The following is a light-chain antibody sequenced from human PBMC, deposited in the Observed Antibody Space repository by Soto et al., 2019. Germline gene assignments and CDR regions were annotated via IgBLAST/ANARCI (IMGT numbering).Light chain of an antibody. Sequence: QSALTQPASVYGSPGQSITISCTGTISDVGANTYVSWYQQHPGKAPKVLIHDVSNRPSGVSNRFSGFKSGNTASLTISRLQAEDEADYYGSSYTTSSTYVFGTVTKLTVL. CDR1: ISDVGANTY. CDR3: SSYTTSSTYV. V-gene: IGLV2-14*01. J-gene: IGLJ1*01. CDR2: DVS.